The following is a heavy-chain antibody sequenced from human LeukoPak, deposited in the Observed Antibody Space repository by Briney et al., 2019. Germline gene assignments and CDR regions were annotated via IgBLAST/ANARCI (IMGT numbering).Heavy chain of an antibody. V-gene: IGHV1-2*02. J-gene: IGHJ4*02. D-gene: IGHD5-12*01. CDR1: GYTFTGYY. CDR3: ARGPQWWLRLLIEGSYFDY. CDR2: INPNSGGT. Sequence: ASVKVSCKASGYTFTGYYMHWVRQAPGQGLEWMGWINPNSGGTNYAQKFQGGVTMTRDTSISTAYMELSRLRSDDTAVYYCARGPQWWLRLLIEGSYFDYWGQGTLVTVSS.